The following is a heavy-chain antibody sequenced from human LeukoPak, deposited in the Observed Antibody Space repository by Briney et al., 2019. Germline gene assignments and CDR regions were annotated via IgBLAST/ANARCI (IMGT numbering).Heavy chain of an antibody. CDR3: ATRYSSGWYYFDY. Sequence: XKASGGTFSSYTISWVRQAPGQGLEWMGRIIPILGIANYAQKFQGRVTITADKSTSTAYMELSSLRSEDTAVYYCATRYSSGWYYFDYWGQGTLVTVSS. CDR2: IIPILGIA. V-gene: IGHV1-69*02. J-gene: IGHJ4*02. CDR1: GGTFSSYT. D-gene: IGHD6-19*01.